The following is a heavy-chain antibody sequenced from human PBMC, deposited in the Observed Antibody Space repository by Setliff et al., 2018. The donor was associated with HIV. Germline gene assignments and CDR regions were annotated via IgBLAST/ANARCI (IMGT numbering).Heavy chain of an antibody. CDR2: I. D-gene: IGHD6-13*01. V-gene: IGHV3-23*01. CDR1: GFMFSNYA. CDR3: ARDCRVGWVFAYGMDV. Sequence: GGSLRLSCAVSGFMFSNYAMNWVRQGPGRELEWVSAIRGRFTISRDNSKNTLYLQMSSLRADDTAIYYCARDCRVGWVFAYGMDVWGQGTLVTVSS. J-gene: IGHJ6*02.